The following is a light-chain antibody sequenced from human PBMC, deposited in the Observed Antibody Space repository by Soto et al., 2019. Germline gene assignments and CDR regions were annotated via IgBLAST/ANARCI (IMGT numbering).Light chain of an antibody. Sequence: QSVLTQPPSVSGAPGQRVTVSCTGSSSNIGAGYDVHWYQQLPGPAPKLLIYGNSNRPSGVPDRFSGSKSGTSASLAITGLQAEDEADYYCQSYDSSLSGCYVFGTGTKLTVL. V-gene: IGLV1-40*01. CDR3: QSYDSSLSGCYV. CDR2: GNS. J-gene: IGLJ1*01. CDR1: SSNIGAGYD.